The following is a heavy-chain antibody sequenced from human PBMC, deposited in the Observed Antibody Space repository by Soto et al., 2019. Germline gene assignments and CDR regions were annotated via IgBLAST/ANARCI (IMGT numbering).Heavy chain of an antibody. D-gene: IGHD3-10*01. V-gene: IGHV3-23*01. Sequence: PGGSLRLSCLASGFRSSTYGFSTYAMTWVRQPPGKGLEWVSVITGSGGHSYYADSVKGRFTISRDNSRNTLFLQMDSLRADDTAVYFCAKGTSSEFLLSFDDWGHGTLVTVSS. CDR2: ITGSGGHS. CDR3: AKGTSSEFLLSFDD. J-gene: IGHJ4*01. CDR1: GFRSSTYGFSTYA.